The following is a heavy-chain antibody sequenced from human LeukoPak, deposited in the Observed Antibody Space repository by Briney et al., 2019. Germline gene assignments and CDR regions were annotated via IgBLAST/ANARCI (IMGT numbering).Heavy chain of an antibody. CDR2: IYYSGST. D-gene: IGHD1-26*01. CDR3: ARAPLRSSFDP. Sequence: SETLPLTCTISGGSINSYYWSWIRQPPGKGLEWIGYIYYSGSTNYNPSLKSRVTISVDTSKNQFSLKLSSVTAADTAVYYCARAPLRSSFDPWGQGTLLTVAS. CDR1: GGSINSYY. V-gene: IGHV4-59*08. J-gene: IGHJ5*02.